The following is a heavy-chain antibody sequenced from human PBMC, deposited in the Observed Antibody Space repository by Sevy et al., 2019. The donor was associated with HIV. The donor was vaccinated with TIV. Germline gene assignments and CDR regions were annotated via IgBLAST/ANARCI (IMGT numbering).Heavy chain of an antibody. CDR2: IYPGDSDT. D-gene: IGHD6-13*01. V-gene: IGHV5-51*01. J-gene: IGHJ4*02. CDR3: ASAYSSSWYRFDY. CDR1: GYSFTSYW. Sequence: GESLKISCKGSGYSFTSYWIGWVRQMPGKGLEWMGIIYPGDSDTRYSPSFQGQVTISADKSISTAYLQWSSLKASDTAMYYRASAYSSSWYRFDYWGQGTLVTVSS.